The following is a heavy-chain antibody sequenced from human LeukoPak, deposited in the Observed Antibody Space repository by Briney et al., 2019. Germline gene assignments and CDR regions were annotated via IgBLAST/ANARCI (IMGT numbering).Heavy chain of an antibody. J-gene: IGHJ4*02. D-gene: IGHD6-25*01. V-gene: IGHV4-59*01. Sequence: SETLSLTCTVSGGSISGYYWSWIRQPPGKGLEFVGYIHYTGNTNYNPSLNSRVTISVDTSKNQFSLKLSSVTAADTAVYYCARDDGASGFDYWGQGTLVTVSS. CDR2: IHYTGNT. CDR3: ARDDGASGFDY. CDR1: GGSISGYY.